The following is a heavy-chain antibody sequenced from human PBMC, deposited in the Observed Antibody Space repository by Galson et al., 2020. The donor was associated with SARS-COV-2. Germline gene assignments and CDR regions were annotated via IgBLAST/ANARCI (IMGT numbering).Heavy chain of an antibody. CDR2: ISWNIGNI. CDR3: VKDSDAVGVVNYGMDV. Sequence: SLKISCAASGFTFDDYAMHWVRQAPGKGLEWVAGISWNIGNIAYADSVKGRFTISRDNAKNSLFLQMISLRAEDTALYYCVKDSDAVGVVNYGMDVWGQGTTVTVSS. J-gene: IGHJ6*02. D-gene: IGHD2-21*01. CDR1: GFTFDDYA. V-gene: IGHV3-9*01.